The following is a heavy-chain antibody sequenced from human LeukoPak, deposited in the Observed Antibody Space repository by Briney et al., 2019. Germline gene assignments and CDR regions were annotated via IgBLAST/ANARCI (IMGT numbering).Heavy chain of an antibody. CDR3: ASFPNAAAGPDYYYYGMDV. Sequence: ASVKVSCKASGYTFTSYGISWVRQARGQGLEGMGWISAYNGNTNYAQKLQGRVTMTTDTSTSTAYMELRSLRPDDTAVYYCASFPNAAAGPDYYYYGMDVWGQGTTVTVSS. D-gene: IGHD6-13*01. CDR2: ISAYNGNT. V-gene: IGHV1-18*01. CDR1: GYTFTSYG. J-gene: IGHJ6*02.